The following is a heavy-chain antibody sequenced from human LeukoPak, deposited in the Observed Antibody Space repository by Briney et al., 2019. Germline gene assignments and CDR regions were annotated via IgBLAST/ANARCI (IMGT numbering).Heavy chain of an antibody. CDR3: ARSDIAAAGAPFDY. J-gene: IGHJ4*02. CDR2: INHSGST. Sequence: SGTLSLTCAVYGGSFSGYYWSWIRQPPGKGLEWIGEINHSGSTNYNPSLKSRVTISVDTSKNQFSLKLSSVTAADTAVYYCARSDIAAAGAPFDYWGQGTLVTVSS. D-gene: IGHD6-13*01. CDR1: GGSFSGYY. V-gene: IGHV4-34*01.